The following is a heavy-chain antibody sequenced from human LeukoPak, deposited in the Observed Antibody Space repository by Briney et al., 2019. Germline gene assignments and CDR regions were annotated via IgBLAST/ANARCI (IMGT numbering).Heavy chain of an antibody. D-gene: IGHD6-19*01. CDR1: GGTFSSYA. CDR3: ARGYSSGWSPTLDY. CDR2: IIPIFGTA. Sequence: SVKVSCKASGGTFSSYAISWVRRAPGQGLEWMGRIIPIFGTANYAQKFQGRVTITADKSTSTAYMELSSLRSEDTAVYYCARGYSSGWSPTLDYWGQGTQVTVSS. V-gene: IGHV1-69*06. J-gene: IGHJ4*02.